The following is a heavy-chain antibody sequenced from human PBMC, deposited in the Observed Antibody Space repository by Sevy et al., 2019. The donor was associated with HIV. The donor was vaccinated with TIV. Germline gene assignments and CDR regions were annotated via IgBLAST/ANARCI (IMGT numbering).Heavy chain of an antibody. CDR2: IKQDGSEK. Sequence: GGSLRLSCAASGFTFSSYWMSWVRQAPGKGLEWVANIKQDGSEKYYVGSVKGRFTISRDIAKNSLYLQMNGLRAEDTAVYYCARGLGEWELLDYWGQGTLVTVSS. CDR3: ARGLGEWELLDY. CDR1: GFTFSSYW. J-gene: IGHJ4*02. D-gene: IGHD1-26*01. V-gene: IGHV3-7*01.